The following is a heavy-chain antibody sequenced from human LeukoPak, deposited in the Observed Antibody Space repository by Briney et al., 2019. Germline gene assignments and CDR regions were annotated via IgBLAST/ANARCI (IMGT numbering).Heavy chain of an antibody. CDR2: ISYDGSNK. J-gene: IGHJ4*02. CDR3: ATNRGYCSSTSCHGLDY. D-gene: IGHD2-2*01. CDR1: GFTFTTYY. V-gene: IGHV3-30*03. Sequence: GGSLRLSCAASGFTFTTYYMTWVRQAPGKGLEWVAVISYDGSNKYYADSVKGRFTISRDNSKNTLYLQMNSLRAEDTAVYYCATNRGYCSSTSCHGLDYWGQGTLVTVSS.